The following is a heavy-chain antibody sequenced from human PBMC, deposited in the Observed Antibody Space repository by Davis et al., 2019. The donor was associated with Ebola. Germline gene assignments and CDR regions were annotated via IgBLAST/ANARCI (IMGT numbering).Heavy chain of an antibody. Sequence: GESLKISCTGSGYSFTSYWIGWVRQLPGKGLEWMGIIYPGDSDTRYSPSFQGQVTISADKSISTAYLQWSSLKASDTAMYYCARVASLVSSTRGFDSWGQGALVTISS. V-gene: IGHV5-51*01. CDR2: IYPGDSDT. D-gene: IGHD2-2*01. J-gene: IGHJ4*02. CDR1: GYSFTSYW. CDR3: ARVASLVSSTRGFDS.